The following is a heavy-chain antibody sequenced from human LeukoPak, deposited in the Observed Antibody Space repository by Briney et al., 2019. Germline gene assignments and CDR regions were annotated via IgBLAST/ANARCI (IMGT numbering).Heavy chain of an antibody. CDR3: TRESGIYYGDDLNWFDP. Sequence: ASVKVSCKASGYTFTAYYIHWVRQAPGQGLEWMGLINPKSSSTKYAHKFQGRVTMTRDSSNSTVSMEVSSLRSDDTAVYYCTRESGIYYGDDLNWFDPWGQGTLVTVSS. CDR1: GYTFTAYY. J-gene: IGHJ5*02. V-gene: IGHV1-2*02. D-gene: IGHD3-10*01. CDR2: INPKSSST.